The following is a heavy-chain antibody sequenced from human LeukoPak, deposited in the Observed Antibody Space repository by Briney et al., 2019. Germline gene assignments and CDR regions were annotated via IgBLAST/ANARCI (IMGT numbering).Heavy chain of an antibody. J-gene: IGHJ4*02. CDR2: IFNGGST. D-gene: IGHD3-22*01. Sequence: GGSLRLSCAVSGFTVSSNYMSWVRQAPGKGLEGVSVIFNGGSTYYADSVKGRFTISRDDSKNTVYLQMNSLRAEDTSVYFCARGGESSGYYYADYWGQGTLVTVSS. CDR3: ARGGESSGYYYADY. CDR1: GFTVSSNY. V-gene: IGHV3-66*01.